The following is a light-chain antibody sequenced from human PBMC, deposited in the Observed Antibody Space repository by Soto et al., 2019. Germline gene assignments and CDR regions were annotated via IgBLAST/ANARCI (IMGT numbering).Light chain of an antibody. CDR1: QSVSSN. V-gene: IGKV3-15*01. CDR2: GAS. CDR3: QQRRQWPPD. J-gene: IGKJ5*01. Sequence: EIVMTQSPATLSVSPGERATLSSRASQSVSSNLAWYQQKPGQAPRLLIYGASTRATGIPARFSGSGSGTDCALTISSLETEDGAVYYCQQRRQWPPDFGQGTRLENK.